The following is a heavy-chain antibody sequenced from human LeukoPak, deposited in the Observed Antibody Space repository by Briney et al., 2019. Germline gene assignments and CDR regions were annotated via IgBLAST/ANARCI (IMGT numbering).Heavy chain of an antibody. J-gene: IGHJ4*02. V-gene: IGHV3-23*01. D-gene: IGHD3-22*01. CDR3: AKSFYDSSPCDY. Sequence: GGSLRLSCAASGFTFTNYAMTWVRQAPGKGLEWVSAIGLRSGSTYYADSVKGRFTLSRDNSKNTLYLQMNSLRAEDTAVYYCAKSFYDSSPCDYWGQGALVTVSS. CDR2: IGLRSGST. CDR1: GFTFTNYA.